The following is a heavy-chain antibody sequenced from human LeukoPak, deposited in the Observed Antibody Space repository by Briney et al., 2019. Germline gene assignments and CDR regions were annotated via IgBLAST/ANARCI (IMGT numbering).Heavy chain of an antibody. CDR1: GGSISSGDYY. J-gene: IGHJ2*01. CDR2: IYYSRST. D-gene: IGHD1-14*01. CDR3: ASGTGYWYFDL. Sequence: SQTMSLTCTVSGGSISSGDYYWSWIRQPPGKGLEWFWYIYYSRSTYYNPSLKSRVTISVDTSKNQFSLNLSSVPAADTAVYYCASGTGYWYFDLWGRGTLVTVSS. V-gene: IGHV4-30-4*08.